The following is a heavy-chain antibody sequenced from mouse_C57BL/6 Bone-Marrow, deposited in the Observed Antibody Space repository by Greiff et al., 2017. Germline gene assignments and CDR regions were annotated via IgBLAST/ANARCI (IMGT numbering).Heavy chain of an antibody. CDR1: GYTFTSYW. CDR2: IHPNSGST. CDR3: AGYYSNYYAMDY. J-gene: IGHJ4*01. Sequence: QVQLQQPGAELVKPGASVKLSCKASGYTFTSYWMHWVKQRPGQGLEWIGMIHPNSGSTNYNEKLKIKATLTVDKSSSTAYMQLSSLTYDDSAVYYCAGYYSNYYAMDYWGQGTSVTVSS. V-gene: IGHV1-64*01. D-gene: IGHD2-5*01.